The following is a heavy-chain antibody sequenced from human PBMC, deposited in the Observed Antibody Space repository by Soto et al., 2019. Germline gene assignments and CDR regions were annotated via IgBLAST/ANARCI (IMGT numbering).Heavy chain of an antibody. J-gene: IGHJ4*02. D-gene: IGHD4-17*01. CDR2: ISGSGGST. CDR3: AKAGYGDYFDY. Sequence: GGSLRLSCTASGFTLSSYAMIWVRQAPGKGLEWVSAISGSGGSTYYADSVKGRFTISRDNSKNTLYLQMNSLRAEDTAVYYCAKAGYGDYFDYWGQGTLVTVSS. CDR1: GFTLSSYA. V-gene: IGHV3-23*01.